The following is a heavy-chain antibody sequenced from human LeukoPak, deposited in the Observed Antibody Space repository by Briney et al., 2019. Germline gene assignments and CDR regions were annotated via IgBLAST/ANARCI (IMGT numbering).Heavy chain of an antibody. CDR2: MNPNSGNT. Sequence: ASVKVSCKASGYTFASYDINWVRQATGQGLEWMGWMNPNSGNTGYAQKSQGRVTITRNTSISTAYMELSSLRSEDTAVYYCARDSRFGELSYWGQGTLVTVSS. CDR1: GYTFASYD. J-gene: IGHJ4*02. V-gene: IGHV1-8*01. CDR3: ARDSRFGELSY. D-gene: IGHD3-10*01.